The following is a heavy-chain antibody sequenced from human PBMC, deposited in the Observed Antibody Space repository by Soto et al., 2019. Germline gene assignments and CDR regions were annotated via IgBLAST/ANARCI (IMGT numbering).Heavy chain of an antibody. CDR2: IIPIFGTA. CDR1: GVTFSSYA. J-gene: IGHJ4*02. Sequence: SVKVSCKASGVTFSSYAISWVRQAPGQGLEWMGGIIPIFGTANYAQKFQGRVTITADKSTSTAYMELSSLRSEDTAVYYCAHGDVTYFFDYWGQGTLVTVSS. D-gene: IGHD2-21*02. CDR3: AHGDVTYFFDY. V-gene: IGHV1-69*06.